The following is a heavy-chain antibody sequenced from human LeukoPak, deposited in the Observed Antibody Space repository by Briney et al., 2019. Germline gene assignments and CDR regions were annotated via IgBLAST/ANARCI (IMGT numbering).Heavy chain of an antibody. CDR1: GFTFSSYA. CDR3: AKRGDFWSGFARGFDY. J-gene: IGHJ4*02. CDR2: ISGSGGST. D-gene: IGHD3-3*01. V-gene: IGHV3-23*01. Sequence: GGSLRLSCAASGFTFSSYAMSWVRQAPGKGLEWVSAISGSGGSTYYADSVKGRFTISRDNSKNTLYLQMNSPRAEDTAVYYCAKRGDFWSGFARGFDYWGQGTLVTVSS.